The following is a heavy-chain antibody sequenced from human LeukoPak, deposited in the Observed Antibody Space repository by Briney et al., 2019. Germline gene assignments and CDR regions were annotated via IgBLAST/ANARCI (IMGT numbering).Heavy chain of an antibody. V-gene: IGHV1-2*02. CDR3: ARVGPWVNPDYYYYYMDV. Sequence: GASVKVSCKASGYTFTGYYIHWVRQAPGQGVEWMGWINPNSGGTKYAQKFQGRVTVTRDTSISTSSMELSRLKSDDTAVYYCARVGPWVNPDYYYYYMDVWGKGTTVTVSS. CDR2: INPNSGGT. J-gene: IGHJ6*03. CDR1: GYTFTGYY. D-gene: IGHD1-14*01.